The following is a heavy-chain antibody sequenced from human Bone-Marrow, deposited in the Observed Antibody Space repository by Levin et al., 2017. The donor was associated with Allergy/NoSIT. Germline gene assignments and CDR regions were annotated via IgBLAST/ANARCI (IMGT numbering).Heavy chain of an antibody. D-gene: IGHD2-2*01. V-gene: IGHV3-11*06. CDR3: ARGGKGYDDAFDI. J-gene: IGHJ3*02. CDR1: GFSFSDYY. CDR2: ISTTTYT. Sequence: PGESLKISCAASGFSFSDYYINWIRQTPGKGLEWVSYISTTTYTKYADSVKGRFTISKDNVKNSLHLQMDSLRAEDTAVYYCARGGKGYDDAFDIWGRGTLVTVSS.